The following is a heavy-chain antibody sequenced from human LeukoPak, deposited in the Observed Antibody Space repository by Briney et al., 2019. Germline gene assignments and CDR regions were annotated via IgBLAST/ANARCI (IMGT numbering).Heavy chain of an antibody. D-gene: IGHD3-10*01. CDR3: AKDRGGSYYYGSGYGYYFDY. V-gene: IGHV3-23*01. J-gene: IGHJ4*02. CDR1: GFTFSSYS. CDR2: ISGSGGST. Sequence: GGSLRLSCAASGFTFSSYSMNWVRQAPGKGLEWVSAISGSGGSTYYADSVKGRFTISRDNSKNTLYLQMNSLRAEDTAVYYCAKDRGGSYYYGSGYGYYFDYWGQGTLVTVPS.